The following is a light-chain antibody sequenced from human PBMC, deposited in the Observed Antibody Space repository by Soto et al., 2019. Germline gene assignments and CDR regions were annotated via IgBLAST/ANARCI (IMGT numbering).Light chain of an antibody. J-gene: IGKJ5*01. Sequence: EIVMTQSPATLSVSPGDSAALSCRASQSVSSNLAWYQQRPGQAPRLLIYRASTRATGIPARFSGSGSGTEFTLTITSLQSEDFAVYYCQQHDNWPPITFGQGTRLEIK. CDR2: RAS. CDR3: QQHDNWPPIT. CDR1: QSVSSN. V-gene: IGKV3-15*01.